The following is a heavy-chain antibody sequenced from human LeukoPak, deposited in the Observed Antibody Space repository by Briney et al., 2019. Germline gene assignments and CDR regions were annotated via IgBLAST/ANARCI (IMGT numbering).Heavy chain of an antibody. J-gene: IGHJ3*02. Sequence: SQTLSLTCTVSGGSISSGDYCWSWIRQPPGKGLEWIGYIYYSGSTYYNPSLKSRVTISVDTSKNQFSLKLSSVTAADTAVYYCASTTGRRRAFDIWGQGTMVTVSS. D-gene: IGHD4-17*01. CDR3: ASTTGRRRAFDI. V-gene: IGHV4-30-4*01. CDR1: GGSISSGDYC. CDR2: IYYSGST.